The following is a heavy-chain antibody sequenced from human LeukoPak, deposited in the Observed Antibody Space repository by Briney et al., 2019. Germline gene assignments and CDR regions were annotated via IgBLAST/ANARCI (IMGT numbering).Heavy chain of an antibody. Sequence: ASVKVSCKASGYTFTSYYMHWVRQAPGQGLEWMGWIIANNGNTNYAQKLQGRVTMTTDTSTSTAYMELRSLRSDDTAVYYCARDPGYNFDYWGQGTLVTVSS. CDR2: IIANNGNT. V-gene: IGHV1-18*04. D-gene: IGHD3-16*02. J-gene: IGHJ4*02. CDR3: ARDPGYNFDY. CDR1: GYTFTSYY.